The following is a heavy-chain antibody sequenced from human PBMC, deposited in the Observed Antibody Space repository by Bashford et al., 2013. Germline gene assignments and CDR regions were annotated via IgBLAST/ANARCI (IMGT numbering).Heavy chain of an antibody. Sequence: ASVKVSCKASGYTLTDLSIHWVRQVPGKGLEWMGGFDSEKGETVYAQKFRGRFTMTEDTSTDTAYMELSSLTSDDTAVYYCATVVVITMGFDYWGQGTLVTVSS. CDR2: FDSEKGET. V-gene: IGHV1-24*01. D-gene: IGHD3-22*01. CDR1: GYTLTDLS. J-gene: IGHJ4*02. CDR3: ATVVVITMGFDY.